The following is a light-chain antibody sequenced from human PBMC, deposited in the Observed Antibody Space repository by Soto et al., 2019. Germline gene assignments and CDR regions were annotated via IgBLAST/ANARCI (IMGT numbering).Light chain of an antibody. V-gene: IGLV2-11*01. Sequence: QSVLTQPRSVSGSPGQSVAISCTGSSSDVGGYNYVSWYQQHPGKAPKVMIYDVSKRPSGVPDRFSGSKSGDTASLTITGLQAEDEADYYCCSYEGGPYVFGTGTKVTVL. CDR3: CSYEGGPYV. J-gene: IGLJ1*01. CDR1: SSDVGGYNY. CDR2: DVS.